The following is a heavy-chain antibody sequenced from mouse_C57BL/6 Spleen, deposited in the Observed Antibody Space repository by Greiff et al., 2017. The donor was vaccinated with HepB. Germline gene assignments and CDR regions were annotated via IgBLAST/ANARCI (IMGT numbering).Heavy chain of an antibody. D-gene: IGHD2-4*01. CDR1: GYTFTSYT. CDR3: ARGGDYDVGDY. J-gene: IGHJ2*01. CDR2: INPSSGYT. V-gene: IGHV1-4*01. Sequence: VQLQQSGAELARPGASVKMSCKASGYTFTSYTMHWVKQRPGQGLEWIGYINPSSGYTKYNQKFKDKATLTADKSSSTAYMQLSSQTSEDSAVYDCARGGDYDVGDYWGQGTTLTVSS.